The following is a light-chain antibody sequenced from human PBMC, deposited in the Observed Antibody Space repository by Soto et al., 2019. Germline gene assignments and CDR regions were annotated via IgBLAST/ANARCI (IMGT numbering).Light chain of an antibody. Sequence: QSALTQPASVSGSPGQSITISCTGTSSDVGGYNYVSWYQQHPGKAPKLLINDVSNRPSGISDRFSGSKSGNTASLTISGLQAEDEADYYCSSYTSRTTNVFGTGTKVTVL. V-gene: IGLV2-14*03. J-gene: IGLJ1*01. CDR1: SSDVGGYNY. CDR3: SSYTSRTTNV. CDR2: DVS.